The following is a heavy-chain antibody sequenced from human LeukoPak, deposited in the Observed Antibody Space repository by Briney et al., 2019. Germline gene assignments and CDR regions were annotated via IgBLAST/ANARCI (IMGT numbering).Heavy chain of an antibody. V-gene: IGHV3-48*01. D-gene: IGHD5-18*01. Sequence: GGSLRLSCAASGFTFSSYSMNWVRQAPGKGLEWVSYISSSSSTIYYADSVKGRFTISRDNAKNSLYLQMNSQRAEDTAVYYCARLYRIQLWPIGPNYYYYMDVWGKGTTVTVSS. J-gene: IGHJ6*03. CDR3: ARLYRIQLWPIGPNYYYYMDV. CDR2: ISSSSSTI. CDR1: GFTFSSYS.